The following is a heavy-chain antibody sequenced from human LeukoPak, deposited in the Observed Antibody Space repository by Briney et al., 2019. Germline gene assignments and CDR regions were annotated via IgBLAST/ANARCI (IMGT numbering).Heavy chain of an antibody. V-gene: IGHV3-66*02. J-gene: IGHJ3*02. CDR2: IYSGGST. Sequence: GGSLRLSCAASGFTVSSNYMSWVRQAPGKGLGWVSVIYSGGSTYYADSVKGRFTISRDNSKNTLYLQMNSLRAEDTAVYYCARDRSSPSGFDIWGQGTMVTVSS. CDR1: GFTVSSNY. D-gene: IGHD2-2*01. CDR3: ARDRSSPSGFDI.